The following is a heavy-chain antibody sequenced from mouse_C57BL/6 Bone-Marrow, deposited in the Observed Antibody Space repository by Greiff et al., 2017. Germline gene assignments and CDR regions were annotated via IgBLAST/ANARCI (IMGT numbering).Heavy chain of an antibody. CDR2: IYPRSGNT. CDR1: GYTFTSYG. V-gene: IGHV1-81*01. J-gene: IGHJ3*01. Sequence: QVHVKQSGAELARPGASVKLSCKASGYTFTSYGISWVKQRTGQGLEWIGEIYPRSGNTYYNEQFKGKATLTAYKSSSPAYMELRSLTSEDSAVYFCARLRAWFAYWGQGTLVTVSA. CDR3: ARLRAWFAY. D-gene: IGHD1-1*01.